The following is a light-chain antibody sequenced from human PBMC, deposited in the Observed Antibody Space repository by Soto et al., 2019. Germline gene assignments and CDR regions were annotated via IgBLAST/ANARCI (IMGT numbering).Light chain of an antibody. J-gene: IGKJ1*01. CDR1: QNIVDW. Sequence: DIQMTQSPSTLSASVGDRVTFACRASQNIVDWLAWYQQKPGKAPKLLIYKASNLESGVPSRFGGSGSGSEFTLTISNLQPDDFATYYFQQCKDNPWTFGQGTRVEIK. CDR2: KAS. CDR3: QQCKDNPWT. V-gene: IGKV1-5*03.